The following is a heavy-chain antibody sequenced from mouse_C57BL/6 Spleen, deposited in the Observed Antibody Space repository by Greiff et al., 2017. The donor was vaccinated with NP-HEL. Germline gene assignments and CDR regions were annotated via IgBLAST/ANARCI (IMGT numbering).Heavy chain of an antibody. CDR3: ARSRITTVVDSYYFDY. J-gene: IGHJ2*01. D-gene: IGHD1-1*01. V-gene: IGHV1-42*01. CDR2: INPSTGGT. CDR1: GYSFTGYY. Sequence: EVKLQESGPELVKPGASVKISCKASGYSFTGYYMNWVKQSPEKSLEWIGEINPSTGGTTYNQKFKAKATLTVDKSSSTAYMQLKSLTSEDSAVYYCARSRITTVVDSYYFDYWGQGTTLTVSS.